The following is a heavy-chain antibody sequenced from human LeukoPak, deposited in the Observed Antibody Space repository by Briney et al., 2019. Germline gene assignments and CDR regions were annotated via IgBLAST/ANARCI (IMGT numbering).Heavy chain of an antibody. CDR2: INHSGST. J-gene: IGHJ4*02. CDR3: ARGRKFITMVRGVTAIFDY. Sequence: SETLSLTCTVSGYSISSGYYWGWIRQPPGKGLEWIGEINHSGSTNYNPSLKSRVTISVDTSKNQFSLKLSSVTAADTAVYYCARGRKFITMVRGVTAIFDYWGQGTLVTVSS. D-gene: IGHD3-10*01. V-gene: IGHV4-38-2*02. CDR1: GYSISSGYY.